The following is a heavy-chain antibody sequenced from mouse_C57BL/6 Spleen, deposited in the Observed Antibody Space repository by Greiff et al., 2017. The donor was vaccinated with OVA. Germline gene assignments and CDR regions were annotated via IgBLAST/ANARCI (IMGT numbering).Heavy chain of an antibody. J-gene: IGHJ4*01. V-gene: IGHV6-3*01. D-gene: IGHD2-2*01. CDR3: TGLYGYASHYYAMDY. Sequence: EVKLVESGGGLVQPGGSMKLSCVASGFTFSNYWMNWVRQSPEKGLEWVAQIRLKSDNYATHYAESVKGRFTISRDDSKSSVYLQMNNLRAEDTGIYYCTGLYGYASHYYAMDYWGQGTSVTVSS. CDR2: IRLKSDNYAT. CDR1: GFTFSNYW.